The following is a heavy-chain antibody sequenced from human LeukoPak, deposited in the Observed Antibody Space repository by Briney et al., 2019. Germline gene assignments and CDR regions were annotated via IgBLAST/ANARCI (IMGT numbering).Heavy chain of an antibody. CDR2: IYSGGST. D-gene: IGHD3-10*01. Sequence: GGSLRLSCAASGFTVSSNYMSWVRQAPGKGLEWVSVIYSGGSTYYADSVKGRFTISGDNSKNTLYLQMNSLRAEDTAVYYCARGGAITMVRGVISADFDYWGQGTLVTVSS. CDR3: ARGGAITMVRGVISADFDY. V-gene: IGHV3-66*01. J-gene: IGHJ4*02. CDR1: GFTVSSNY.